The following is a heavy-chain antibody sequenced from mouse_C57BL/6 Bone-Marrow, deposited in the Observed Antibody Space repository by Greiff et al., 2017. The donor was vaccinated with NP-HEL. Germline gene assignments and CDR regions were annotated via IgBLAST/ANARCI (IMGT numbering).Heavy chain of an antibody. CDR2: ISSGSSTI. Sequence: EVKLMESGGGLVKPGGSLKLSCAASGFTFSNYGMHWVRQAPEKGLEWVAYISSGSSTIYYADTVKGRFTISRDNAKNTLFLQMTSLRSEDTAMYYCARKERDYWGQGTTLTVSS. V-gene: IGHV5-17*01. J-gene: IGHJ2*01. CDR1: GFTFSNYG. CDR3: ARKERDY.